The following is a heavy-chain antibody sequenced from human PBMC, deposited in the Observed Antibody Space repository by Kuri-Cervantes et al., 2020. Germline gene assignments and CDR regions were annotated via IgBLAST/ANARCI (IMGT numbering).Heavy chain of an antibody. D-gene: IGHD5-12*01. CDR3: ARGYSGYDSVFDY. Sequence: GESLKISCAASGFTFSSNWIHWVRQAPGKGLVWVSRINSDGSSATYADSVKGRFTISRDNAKNTLYLQMNSLRAEDTAVYYCARGYSGYDSVFDYWGQGTLVTVSS. J-gene: IGHJ4*02. CDR2: INSDGSSA. CDR1: GFTFSSNW. V-gene: IGHV3-74*01.